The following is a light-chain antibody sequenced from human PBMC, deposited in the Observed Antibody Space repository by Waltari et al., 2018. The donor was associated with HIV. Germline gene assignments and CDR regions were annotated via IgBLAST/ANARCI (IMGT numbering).Light chain of an antibody. CDR1: SSDVGGSTY. J-gene: IGLJ1*01. CDR3: SSYTSSSTLYV. Sequence: QSALTQPASVSGSPGQSITIPCTGTSSDVGGSTYVSWYQQHPGKAPKLMISEVSNRPSGVTNRFSGSKSGNTASLTISGLQVEDEADYYCSSYTSSSTLYVFGTGTKVTVL. CDR2: EVS. V-gene: IGLV2-14*01.